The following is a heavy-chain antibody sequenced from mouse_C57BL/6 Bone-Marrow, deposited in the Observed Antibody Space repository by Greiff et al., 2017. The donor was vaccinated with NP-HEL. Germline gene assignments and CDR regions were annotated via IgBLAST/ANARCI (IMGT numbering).Heavy chain of an antibody. Sequence: VQLQQSGTELVKPGASVKLSCKASGYTFTSYWMHWVKQRPGQGLEWIGNINPSNGGTNYNEKFKSKATLTVDKSSSTAYMQLSSLTSEDSAVYYCARSGYGNPWFAYWGQGTLVTVSA. V-gene: IGHV1-53*01. CDR2: INPSNGGT. J-gene: IGHJ3*01. D-gene: IGHD2-10*02. CDR3: ARSGYGNPWFAY. CDR1: GYTFTSYW.